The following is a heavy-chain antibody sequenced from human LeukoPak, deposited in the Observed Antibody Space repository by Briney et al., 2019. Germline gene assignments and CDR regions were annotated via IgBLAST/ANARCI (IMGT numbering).Heavy chain of an antibody. V-gene: IGHV4-4*07. CDR2: IYTSGST. CDR1: GGSISSYY. J-gene: IGHJ6*03. Sequence: SETLSLTCTVSGGSISSYYWSWIRQPAGKGLEWIGRIYTSGSTNYIPSLKSRVTMSVDTSKNQFSLKLSSVTAADTAVYYCARSATIAARPYYYYYMDVWGKGTTVTVSS. CDR3: ARSATIAARPYYYYYMDV. D-gene: IGHD6-25*01.